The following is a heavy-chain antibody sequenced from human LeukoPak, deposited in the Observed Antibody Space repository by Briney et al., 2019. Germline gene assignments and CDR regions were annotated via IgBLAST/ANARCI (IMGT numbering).Heavy chain of an antibody. Sequence: GGSLRLFCEASGFTFSDYYMSWIRQAPGKGLEWVSYISTSGSSIYYADSVKGRFTISRDNAKNSLYLQMNSLRADDTAVYYCGRRRIGSWYNWFDSWGQGTLVAVSS. CDR3: GRRRIGSWYNWFDS. D-gene: IGHD6-13*01. V-gene: IGHV3-11*04. CDR2: ISTSGSSI. J-gene: IGHJ5*01. CDR1: GFTFSDYY.